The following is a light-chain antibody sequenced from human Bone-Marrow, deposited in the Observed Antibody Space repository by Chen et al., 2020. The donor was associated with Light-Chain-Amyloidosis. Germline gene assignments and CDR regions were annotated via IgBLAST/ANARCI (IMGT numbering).Light chain of an antibody. Sequence: EIVLTQFPGTLSLSPGEGANLSCRASQTISSNYLTCYQQKFGQAPRLLIYGSSSRATGIPDRFTGSGSGTDFTLTINRLEPEDFAMYYCQQYGTSPLTFGGGTKVEIK. CDR3: QQYGTSPLT. J-gene: IGKJ4*01. CDR2: GSS. V-gene: IGKV3-20*01. CDR1: QTISSNY.